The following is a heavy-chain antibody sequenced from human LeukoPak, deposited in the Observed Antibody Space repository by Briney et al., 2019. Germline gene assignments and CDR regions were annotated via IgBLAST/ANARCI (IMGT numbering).Heavy chain of an antibody. CDR2: IYYSGST. J-gene: IGHJ4*02. CDR3: ARDLGGGDWLSFDY. CDR1: GGSISSGGYY. Sequence: PSQTLSLTCTVSGGSISSGGYYWSWIRQPPGKGLEWIGYIYYSGSTNYNPSLKSRVTISVDTSKNQFSLKLSSVTAADTAVYYCARDLGGGDWLSFDYWGQGTLVTVSS. D-gene: IGHD2-21*02. V-gene: IGHV4-61*08.